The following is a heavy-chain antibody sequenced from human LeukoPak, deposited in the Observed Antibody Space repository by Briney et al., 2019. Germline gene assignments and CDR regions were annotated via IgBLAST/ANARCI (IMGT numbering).Heavy chain of an antibody. D-gene: IGHD1/OR15-1a*01. CDR3: ARQTTILDY. J-gene: IGHJ4*02. CDR1: GGSISSYY. CDR2: IYYSGST. V-gene: IGHV4-39*01. Sequence: SETLSLTCTVSGGSISSYYWSWIRQPPGKGLEWIGSIYYSGSTYYNPSLKSRVTISVDTSKNQFSLKLSSVTAADTAVYYCARQTTILDYWGQGTLVTVSS.